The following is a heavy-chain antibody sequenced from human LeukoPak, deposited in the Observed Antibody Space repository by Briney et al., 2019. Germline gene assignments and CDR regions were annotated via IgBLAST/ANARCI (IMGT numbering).Heavy chain of an antibody. CDR3: ARDIATHNYYYYYMDV. CDR1: GFTFSSYT. Sequence: GGSLRLSCAASGFTFSSYTMHWVRQAPGKGLEWVAVISFDGSNKYYADSVKGRFTISRDNSKNTLYLQMNSLRAEDTAVYYCARDIATHNYYYYYMDVWGKGTTVTVSS. CDR2: ISFDGSNK. D-gene: IGHD6-6*01. J-gene: IGHJ6*03. V-gene: IGHV3-30*04.